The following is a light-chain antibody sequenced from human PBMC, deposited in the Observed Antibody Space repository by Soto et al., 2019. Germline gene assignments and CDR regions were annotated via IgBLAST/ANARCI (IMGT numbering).Light chain of an antibody. CDR3: QQRSNWPIT. CDR2: DAS. J-gene: IGKJ5*01. Sequence: EIVLTQSPGTLSLSPGERATLSCRASQSVNSNYLAWYQLKPVQAPRLVIYDASRRATGIPDRFSGSGSGTDFTLTISSLEPEDFALYYCQQRSNWPITFGQGTRLEI. CDR1: QSVNSNY. V-gene: IGKV3D-20*02.